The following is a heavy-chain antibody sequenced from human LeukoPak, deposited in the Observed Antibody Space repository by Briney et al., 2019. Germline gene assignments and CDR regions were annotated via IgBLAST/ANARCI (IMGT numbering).Heavy chain of an antibody. CDR2: ISGGSRSI. CDR3: ARDYFYCGGDCFVDY. V-gene: IGHV3-21*01. CDR1: GFTFSDYT. J-gene: IGHJ4*02. Sequence: GGFLRLSCAASGFTFSDYTMNWVRQAPGKGLEWVSSISGGSRSIYYADSVKGRFTISRDNAKNSLYLQVNSLRAEDTAVYYCARDYFYCGGDCFVDYWGQGTLVTVSS. D-gene: IGHD2-21*02.